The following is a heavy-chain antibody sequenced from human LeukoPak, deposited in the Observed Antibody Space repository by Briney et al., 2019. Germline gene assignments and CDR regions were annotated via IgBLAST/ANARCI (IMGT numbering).Heavy chain of an antibody. CDR3: ARQHDSYYYYYIDV. CDR2: LYHSDSD. J-gene: IGHJ6*03. CDR1: GYSTSNGYY. Sequence: SETLSLTCAVSGYSTSNGYYWVWIRPPPGGGLEWIGSLYHSDSDYYNTSLRSRVSMSVDMSKNQFSLTLSFVTAADTAVYYCARQHDSYYYYYIDVWGSGTTVTVSS. V-gene: IGHV4-38-2*01.